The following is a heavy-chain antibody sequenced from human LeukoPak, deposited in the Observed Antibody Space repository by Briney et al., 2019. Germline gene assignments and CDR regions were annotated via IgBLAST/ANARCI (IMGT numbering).Heavy chain of an antibody. Sequence: GGSLRLSCAASGFTFSSYSMNWVRQAPGKGLEWVSSISSSSTSMYYADSVRGRFTISRDNAKNSLYLQMNSLRAEDTAVYYCARDTPRLRSSSWTYFDYWGQGTLVTVSS. D-gene: IGHD6-13*01. CDR1: GFTFSSYS. CDR3: ARDTPRLRSSSWTYFDY. V-gene: IGHV3-21*04. J-gene: IGHJ4*02. CDR2: ISSSSTSM.